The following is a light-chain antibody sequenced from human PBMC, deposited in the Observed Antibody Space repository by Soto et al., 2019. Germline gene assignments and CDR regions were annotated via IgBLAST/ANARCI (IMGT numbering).Light chain of an antibody. V-gene: IGKV3-20*01. CDR2: GAS. CDR3: QQYGSSSIT. J-gene: IGKJ5*01. Sequence: EIVLTQSPGTLSLSPGERATLSCRASQSVSSSYLAWYQQKPGQAPRLLIYGASSRATGIPDRFSGSGSGTDFTLTIGRLEPEDFAVYYCQQYGSSSITFGQGTLLEIK. CDR1: QSVSSSY.